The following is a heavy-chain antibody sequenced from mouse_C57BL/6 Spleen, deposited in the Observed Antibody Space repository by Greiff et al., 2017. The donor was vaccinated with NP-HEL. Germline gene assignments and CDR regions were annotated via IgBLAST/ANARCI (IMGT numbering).Heavy chain of an antibody. D-gene: IGHD2-4*01. Sequence: QVQLQQSGAELVKPGASVKISCKASGYAFSSYWMNWVKQRPGQGLEWIGQIYPGDGDTNYNGKFKGKATLTADKSSSTAYMQLSSLTSEDSAVYFGARDGGYDYGYFDVWGTGTTVTVSS. CDR2: IYPGDGDT. V-gene: IGHV1-80*01. CDR1: GYAFSSYW. CDR3: ARDGGYDYGYFDV. J-gene: IGHJ1*03.